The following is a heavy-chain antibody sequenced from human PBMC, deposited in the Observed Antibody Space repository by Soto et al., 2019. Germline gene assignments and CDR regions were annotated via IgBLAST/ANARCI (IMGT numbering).Heavy chain of an antibody. CDR1: GGTFSSFP. V-gene: IGHV1-69*01. CDR2: IMPIFGTT. Sequence: QVQLVQSGAEVKKPGSSVKVSCKASGGTFSSFPIAWVRQAPGQGLEWVGGIMPIFGTTKYAQNFRDRVTIYADESTSTAYMELSSLRFEDTAVYYCATIEYSSGSDYWGQGTLVTVFS. CDR3: ATIEYSSGSDY. D-gene: IGHD6-19*01. J-gene: IGHJ4*02.